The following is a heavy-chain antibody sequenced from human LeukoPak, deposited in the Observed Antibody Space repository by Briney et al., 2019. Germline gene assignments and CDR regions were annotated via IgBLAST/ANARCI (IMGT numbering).Heavy chain of an antibody. D-gene: IGHD2-2*02. CDR3: ARDRLGYCSSTSCYTRPWFDP. CDR2: ISAYSGNT. V-gene: IGHV1-18*01. J-gene: IGHJ5*02. CDR1: GYTFTSYG. Sequence: GASVKVSCKASGYTFTSYGISWVRQAPGQGLEWMGWISAYSGNTNYAQTLQGRVTMTTDTSTSTAYMELRSLRSDDTAVYYCARDRLGYCSSTSCYTRPWFDPWGQGTLVTVSS.